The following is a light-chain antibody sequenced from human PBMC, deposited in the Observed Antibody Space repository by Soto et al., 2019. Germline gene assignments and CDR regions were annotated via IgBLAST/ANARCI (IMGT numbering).Light chain of an antibody. V-gene: IGLV1-40*01. Sequence: QSVLTQPPSVSGAPGQRVTISCTGSSSNIGAGYEVYWYQQLPGTAPKLLIYGNIYRPSGVPDRFSGSKSGTSVSLAITGRQAEDEDDYHCQSYDSSLSGVVFGGGTKLTVL. CDR2: GNI. J-gene: IGLJ2*01. CDR3: QSYDSSLSGVV. CDR1: SSNIGAGYE.